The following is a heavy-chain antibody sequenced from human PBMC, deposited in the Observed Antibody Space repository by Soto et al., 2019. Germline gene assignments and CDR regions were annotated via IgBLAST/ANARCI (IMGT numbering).Heavy chain of an antibody. D-gene: IGHD4-4*01. V-gene: IGHV1-69*13. CDR3: ARGRHDYSNFDY. J-gene: IGHJ4*02. CDR1: GGTFSSYA. Sequence: SVKVSFKASGGTFSSYAISWVRQAPGQGLEWMGGIIPIFGTANYAQKFQGRVTITADESTSTAYMELSSLRSEDTAVYYCARGRHDYSNFDYWGQGTLVTVSS. CDR2: IIPIFGTA.